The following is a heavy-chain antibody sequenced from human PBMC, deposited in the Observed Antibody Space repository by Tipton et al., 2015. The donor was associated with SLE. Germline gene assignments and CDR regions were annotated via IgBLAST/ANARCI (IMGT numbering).Heavy chain of an antibody. Sequence: TLSLTCTVSGGSMSSHCWNWIRQPPGKRLEWIGYVCYSGNTNYNPSLKSRATMSVDTSNSQFSLKLTSMTTADTAVYYCAGSGYDHLSWFDPWGQGILVTVSS. CDR3: AGSGYDHLSWFDP. J-gene: IGHJ5*02. D-gene: IGHD3-22*01. CDR1: GGSMSSHC. CDR2: VCYSGNT. V-gene: IGHV4-59*11.